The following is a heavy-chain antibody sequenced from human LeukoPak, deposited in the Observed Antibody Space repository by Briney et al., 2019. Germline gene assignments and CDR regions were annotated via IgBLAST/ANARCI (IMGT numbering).Heavy chain of an antibody. CDR3: RAAADLNDY. V-gene: IGHV3-73*01. Sequence: GGSLRLSWAASGFTFSGPAMHRVRQASGKGLEWLGRIRSKADSYTTAYAASVKGRFIVSRDDSKNTAYLQMNSLKTEDTAVYYCRAAADLNDYWGQGTLVTVSS. J-gene: IGHJ4*02. CDR1: GFTFSGPA. D-gene: IGHD6-13*01. CDR2: IRSKADSYTT.